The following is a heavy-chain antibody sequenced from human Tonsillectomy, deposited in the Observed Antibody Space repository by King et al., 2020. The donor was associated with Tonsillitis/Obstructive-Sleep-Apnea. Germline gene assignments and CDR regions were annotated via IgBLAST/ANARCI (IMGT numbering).Heavy chain of an antibody. CDR2: INHSGST. D-gene: IGHD3-16*01. J-gene: IGHJ4*02. CDR1: GGSFSGYY. Sequence: VQLQQWGAGLLKPSETLSLTCAVYGGSFSGYYWSWIRQPPGKGLEWIGEINHSGSTNYNPSLKSRVTISVDTSKNQFSLKLSSVTAADTAVYYCAVWGYGAWYFDYWGQGTLVTVSS. V-gene: IGHV4-34*01. CDR3: AVWGYGAWYFDY.